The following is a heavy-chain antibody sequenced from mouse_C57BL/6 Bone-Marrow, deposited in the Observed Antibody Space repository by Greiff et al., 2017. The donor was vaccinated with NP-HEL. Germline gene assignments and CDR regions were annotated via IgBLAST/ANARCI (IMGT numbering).Heavy chain of an antibody. CDR1: GYTFTSYW. CDR2: IHPNSGST. J-gene: IGHJ2*01. V-gene: IGHV1-64*01. CDR3: ARDRITTADY. Sequence: VQLQQSGAELVKPGASVKLSCKASGYTFTSYWMHWVKQRPGQGLEWIGMIHPNSGSTNYNEKFKSKATLTVDKSSSTAYMQLSSLTSEDSAVYYCARDRITTADYWGQGTTLTVSS. D-gene: IGHD1-1*01.